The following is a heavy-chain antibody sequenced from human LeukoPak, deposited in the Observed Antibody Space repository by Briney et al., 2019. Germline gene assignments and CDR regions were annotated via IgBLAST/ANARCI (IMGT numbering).Heavy chain of an antibody. Sequence: SETLSLTCTVSGGSISSGSYYWSWIRQPAGKGLEWIVRIYSSGSTNYNPSLKSRVTISVDTSKNQYSLKLSSVTAADTAVYYCARHALNYYGSGSYYNPRWYFDLWGRGTLVTVSS. D-gene: IGHD3-10*01. CDR1: GGSISSGSYY. J-gene: IGHJ2*01. V-gene: IGHV4-61*02. CDR2: IYSSGST. CDR3: ARHALNYYGSGSYYNPRWYFDL.